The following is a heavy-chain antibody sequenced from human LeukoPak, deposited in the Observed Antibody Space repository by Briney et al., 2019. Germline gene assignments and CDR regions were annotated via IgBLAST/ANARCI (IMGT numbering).Heavy chain of an antibody. J-gene: IGHJ4*02. CDR2: ISYDGSNK. V-gene: IGHV3-30*04. D-gene: IGHD1-14*01. CDR3: ARDPRNLDY. Sequence: PGRSLRLSCAASGFTFSSYAMHWVRQAPGKGLEWVAVISYDGSNKYYADSVKGRFTISRDNSKNTLYLQMNSLRAEDTAVYYCARDPRNLDYWGQGTLVTVPS. CDR1: GFTFSSYA.